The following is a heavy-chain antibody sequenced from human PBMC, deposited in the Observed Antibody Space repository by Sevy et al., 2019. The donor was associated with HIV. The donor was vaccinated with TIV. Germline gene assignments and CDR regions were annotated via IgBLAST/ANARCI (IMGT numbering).Heavy chain of an antibody. Sequence: ASVKVSCKTSGYPFTNYGVTWVRQAPGQGLEWMGWMSTYNGNTNYAQKYQGRVTMTTVTSTNTVYMELRSLRSDDTAIYYCGRVTFLYYIDYWGQGTLVTVSS. D-gene: IGHD3-22*01. CDR2: MSTYNGNT. J-gene: IGHJ4*02. V-gene: IGHV1-18*01. CDR1: GYPFTNYG. CDR3: GRVTFLYYIDY.